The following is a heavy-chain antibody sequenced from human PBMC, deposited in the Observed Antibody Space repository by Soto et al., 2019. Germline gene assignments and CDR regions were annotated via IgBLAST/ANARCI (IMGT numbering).Heavy chain of an antibody. CDR3: TTDEYYYDTSGVQH. Sequence: GGSLRLSCAASGFTFSNAWMSWVRQAPGKGLEWVGRIKSKTDGGTTDYAAPVKGRFTISRDDSKNTLYLQMNSLKTEDTAVYYCTTDEYYYDTSGVQHWGQGTLVTVSS. CDR2: IKSKTDGGTT. J-gene: IGHJ1*01. V-gene: IGHV3-15*01. CDR1: GFTFSNAW. D-gene: IGHD3-22*01.